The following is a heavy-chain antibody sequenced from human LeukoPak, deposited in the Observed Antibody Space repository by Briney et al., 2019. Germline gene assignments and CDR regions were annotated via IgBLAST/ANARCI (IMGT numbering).Heavy chain of an antibody. Sequence: GGSLRLSCAASGFTFSSYSMNWVRQAPGKGLEWVSSISSSSSYIYYADSVKGRFTISRDNAKNSLYLQMNSLRAEDTAVYYCARGVYRPVPAARPGDYWGQGTHVTVSS. J-gene: IGHJ4*02. CDR1: GFTFSSYS. V-gene: IGHV3-21*01. D-gene: IGHD2-2*01. CDR2: ISSSSSYI. CDR3: ARGVYRPVPAARPGDY.